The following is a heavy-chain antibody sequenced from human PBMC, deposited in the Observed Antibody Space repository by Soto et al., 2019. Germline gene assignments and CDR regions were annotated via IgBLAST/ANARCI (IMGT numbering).Heavy chain of an antibody. CDR1: GYTFTSYD. CDR3: ARGIIYYASGDDAFEI. Sequence: QVQLVQSGAEVKKPGASVKVSCKASGYTFTSYDINWVRQATGQGLEWMGWMNPNSGNTGYAQKFQGRVTMTRNTSISTAYMELSSLRSEDTAVYYCARGIIYYASGDDAFEIWGQGTMVTVSS. V-gene: IGHV1-8*01. D-gene: IGHD3-10*01. CDR2: MNPNSGNT. J-gene: IGHJ3*02.